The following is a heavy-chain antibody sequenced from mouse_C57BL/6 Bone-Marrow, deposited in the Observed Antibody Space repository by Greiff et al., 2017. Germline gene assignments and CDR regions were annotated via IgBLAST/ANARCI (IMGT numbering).Heavy chain of an antibody. J-gene: IGHJ2*01. V-gene: IGHV1-12*01. CDR1: GYTFTSYN. CDR2: IYPGNGDT. D-gene: IGHD1-1*01. Sequence: QVQLKESGAELVRPGASVKMSCKASGYTFTSYNMHWVKQTPRQGLEWIGAIYPGNGDTSYNQKFKGEATLTVDKSSSTAYMQLSSLTSEDSAVXFCAGDYYGSSWRYWGQGTTLTVSS. CDR3: AGDYYGSSWRY.